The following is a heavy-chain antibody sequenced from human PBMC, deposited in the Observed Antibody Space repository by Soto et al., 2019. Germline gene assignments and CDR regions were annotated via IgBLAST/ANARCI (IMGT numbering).Heavy chain of an antibody. Sequence: SVKPSCKASGYTFTRYYMHWVRQAPGQGLEWMGIINPSGGSTSYAQKFQGRVTMTRDTSTSTVYMELSSLRSEDTAVDFCAIDNYYNSSVSGYAYYLYCMFVWG. J-gene: IGHJ6*02. CDR1: GYTFTRYY. D-gene: IGHD3-22*01. CDR3: AIDNYYNSSVSGYAYYLYCMFV. V-gene: IGHV1-46*01. CDR2: INPSGGST.